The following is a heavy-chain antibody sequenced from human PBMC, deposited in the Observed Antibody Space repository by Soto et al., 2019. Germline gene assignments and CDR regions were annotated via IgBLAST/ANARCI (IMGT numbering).Heavy chain of an antibody. CDR2: ISGSGGNT. V-gene: IGHV3-23*01. J-gene: IGHJ4*02. D-gene: IGHD6-19*01. CDR3: AKCAGSGWYPDY. Sequence: EVQLLESAGGLVQPGGSLNLSCAASGFTFSSYAMRWVRQAPGKGLEWVSAISGSGGNTYYADSVKGRFTISRDNSKNTLFLQLNSLRAEDTAVYYCAKCAGSGWYPDYWGQGTLVTVSS. CDR1: GFTFSSYA.